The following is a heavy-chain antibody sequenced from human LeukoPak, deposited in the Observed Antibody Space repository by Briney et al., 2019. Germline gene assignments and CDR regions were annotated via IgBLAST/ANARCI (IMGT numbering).Heavy chain of an antibody. J-gene: IGHJ6*02. Sequence: GGSLRLSCAASGFTFRSYGMHWVRQAPGKGLEWVAVISYDGSNKYYADSVKGRFTISRDNSKNTLYLQMNSLRAEDTAVYYCAKAYSYGSKVYYYYGMDVWGQGTTVTVSS. D-gene: IGHD5-18*01. V-gene: IGHV3-30*18. CDR3: AKAYSYGSKVYYYYGMDV. CDR2: ISYDGSNK. CDR1: GFTFRSYG.